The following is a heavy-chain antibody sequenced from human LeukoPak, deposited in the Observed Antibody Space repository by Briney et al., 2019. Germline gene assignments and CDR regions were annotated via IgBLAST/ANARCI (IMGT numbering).Heavy chain of an antibody. CDR3: ASQKGYYDSSGYGY. CDR2: IIPILGIA. CDR1: GGTFSSYA. J-gene: IGHJ4*02. D-gene: IGHD3-22*01. V-gene: IGHV1-69*04. Sequence: GASVKVSCKASGGTFSSYAISWVRPAPGQGLAWMGRIIPILGIANYAQKFQGRVTITADKSTSTAYMELSSLRSEDTAVYYCASQKGYYDSSGYGYWGQGTLVTVSS.